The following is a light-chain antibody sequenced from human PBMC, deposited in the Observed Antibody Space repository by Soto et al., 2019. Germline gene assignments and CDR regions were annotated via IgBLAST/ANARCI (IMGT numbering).Light chain of an antibody. V-gene: IGKV3-20*01. CDR2: GAS. CDR3: LQYGSSTEIT. J-gene: IGKJ5*01. CDR1: QSVSSSY. Sequence: EIVLTQSPGTLSLSPGERATLSCRASQSVSSSYLAWYQQKPGQAPRLLIYGASSRATGIPDRFSGSGSGTDFTLTISRLEPEDFAVYYCLQYGSSTEITFGQGTRLEIK.